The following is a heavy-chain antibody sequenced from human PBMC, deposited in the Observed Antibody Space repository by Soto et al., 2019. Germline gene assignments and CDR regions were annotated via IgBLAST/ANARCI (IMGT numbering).Heavy chain of an antibody. CDR2: INHSGST. CDR3: ARGRPSIGWNYGFDP. J-gene: IGHJ5*02. CDR1: GGSFSGYY. D-gene: IGHD1-7*01. Sequence: PSETLSLTCAVYGGSFSGYYWSWIRQPPGKGLEWIGEINHSGSTNYNPSLKSRVTISVDTSKNQFSLELSSVTAADTAVYYCARGRPSIGWNYGFDPWGQGTLVTVSS. V-gene: IGHV4-34*01.